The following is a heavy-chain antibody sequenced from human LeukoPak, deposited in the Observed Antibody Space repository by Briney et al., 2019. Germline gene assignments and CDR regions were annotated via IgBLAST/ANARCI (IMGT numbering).Heavy chain of an antibody. Sequence: PGGSLRLSCATSGFMFSTYAMSWVRQAPGKGLEWVSIISNSGGTTYYADSVKGRFTVSRDNSKNTLYLQMKSLRAEDTAVYYCVSHSYRGSDNYYFDYWGRGTLVAVSS. CDR2: ISNSGGTT. CDR3: VSHSYRGSDNYYFDY. J-gene: IGHJ4*02. D-gene: IGHD1-26*01. CDR1: GFMFSTYA. V-gene: IGHV3-23*01.